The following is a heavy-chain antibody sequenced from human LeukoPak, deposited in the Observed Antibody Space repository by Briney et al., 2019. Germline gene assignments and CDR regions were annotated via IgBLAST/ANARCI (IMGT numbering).Heavy chain of an antibody. V-gene: IGHV1-2*02. J-gene: IGHJ4*02. D-gene: IGHD5-12*01. CDR1: GHXFTGYY. CDR3: ARGDSGYDSDF. CDR2: INPKSGGT. Sequence: ASVKVSCRTAGHXFTGYYMHWVRQAPGQGLEWMGWINPKSGGTNYAQKFQGRVTMTRDTSISTAYMELSRLRSDDTAVYYCARGDSGYDSDFWGQGTLVTVSS.